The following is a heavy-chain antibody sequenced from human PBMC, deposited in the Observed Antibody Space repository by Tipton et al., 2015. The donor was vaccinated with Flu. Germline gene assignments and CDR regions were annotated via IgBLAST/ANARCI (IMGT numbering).Heavy chain of an antibody. CDR3: AREGDYGEKD. CDR1: GGSIRGYV. Sequence: TLSLTCTVSGGSIRGYVWTWIRQPPGKGLEWIGYIFYTGSTYYNPSLKSRVTMSVDTFKNQFSLKMSSVTAADTAVYYCAREGDYGEKDWGQGTLVSVSS. J-gene: IGHJ4*02. V-gene: IGHV4-59*12. D-gene: IGHD4/OR15-4a*01. CDR2: IFYTGST.